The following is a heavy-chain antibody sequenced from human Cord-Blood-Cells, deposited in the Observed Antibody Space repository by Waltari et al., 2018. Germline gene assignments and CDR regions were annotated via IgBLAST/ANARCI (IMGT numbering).Heavy chain of an antibody. CDR3: TTDPARGWELFGPFDY. D-gene: IGHD1-26*01. J-gene: IGHJ4*02. Sequence: EVQLVESGGGLVKPGGSLRLSCAASGFTFSNAWMSWVRQAPGEGLEWVGRIKSKTDGETKDYAAPVKGRFTISRDDSKNTLYLQMNSLKTEDTAVYYCTTDPARGWELFGPFDYWGQGTLVTVSS. CDR2: IKSKTDGETK. CDR1: GFTFSNAW. V-gene: IGHV3-15*01.